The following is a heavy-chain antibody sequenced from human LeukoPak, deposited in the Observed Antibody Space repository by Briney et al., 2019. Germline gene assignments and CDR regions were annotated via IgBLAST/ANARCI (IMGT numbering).Heavy chain of an antibody. V-gene: IGHV1-46*01. D-gene: IGHD3-3*01. CDR3: ARVSAPLRFFESDDFDI. CDR2: INPSGGST. Sequence: ASVKVSCKASGYTFTSYYMHWVRQAPGQGLEWMGIINPSGGSTSYAQKFQGRVTMTRDTSTSTVYMELSSLRSEDTAVYYCARVSAPLRFFESDDFDIWGQGTMVTVSS. J-gene: IGHJ3*02. CDR1: GYTFTSYY.